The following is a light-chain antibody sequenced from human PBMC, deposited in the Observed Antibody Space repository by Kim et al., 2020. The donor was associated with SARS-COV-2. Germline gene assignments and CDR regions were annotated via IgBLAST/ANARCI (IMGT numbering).Light chain of an antibody. CDR3: MQALQTPSYT. Sequence: DIVMTQSPLSLPVTPGEPASISCRSSQSLLHSNGYNYLDWYLQKPGQSPQLLIYLGSNRASGVPDRFSGSGSGTDFTLKISRVEAEDVGIFYCMQALQTPSYTFGQGTKLEI. CDR1: QSLLHSNGYNY. J-gene: IGKJ2*01. V-gene: IGKV2-28*01. CDR2: LGS.